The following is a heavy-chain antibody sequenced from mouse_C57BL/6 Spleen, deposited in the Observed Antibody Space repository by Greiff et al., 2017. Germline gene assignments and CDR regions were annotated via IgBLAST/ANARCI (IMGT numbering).Heavy chain of an antibody. CDR2: IYPVDGGT. CDR3: ARSYYGSSYRDFWG. V-gene: IGHV1-80*01. CDR1: GYTFSSYW. J-gene: IGHJ1*03. D-gene: IGHD1-1*01. Sequence: QVQLQESGAELVKPGASVKLSCKASGYTFSSYWMHWVKQRPGKGLEWIGQIYPVDGGTNYNGKFKGKATLTADKSASTAYMQLSSLTSEDSAVYFCARSYYGSSYRDFWGWGTGTTVTVAS.